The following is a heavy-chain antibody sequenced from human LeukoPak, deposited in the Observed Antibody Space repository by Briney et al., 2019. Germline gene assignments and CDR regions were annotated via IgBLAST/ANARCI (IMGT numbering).Heavy chain of an antibody. D-gene: IGHD3-16*01. CDR3: AXXEYQMLCYFDY. J-gene: IGHJ4*02. Sequence: GESLKISCHASGYSFTKYWIGWVRQMPGKGLEWMGIVYPGDSDTRYSPSFQGQVTISADKSNSTAYLQWRSLKTSDTGIYFCAXXEYQMLCYFDYWGQGTLVTVSS. CDR2: VYPGDSDT. CDR1: GYSFTKYW. V-gene: IGHV5-51*01.